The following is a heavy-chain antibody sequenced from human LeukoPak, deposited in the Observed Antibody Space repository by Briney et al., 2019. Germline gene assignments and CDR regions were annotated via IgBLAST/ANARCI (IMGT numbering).Heavy chain of an antibody. V-gene: IGHV6-1*01. Sequence: SQTLSLICAVSGCSVSSNSAAWHWIRQSQSRGLEWLARTYYKSKWYNDYALSVKSRITINPDTSENQFSLHLNSVTAADTAVYYCARDYSSSWYGGDWFDPWGQGTLVTVSS. CDR3: ARDYSSSWYGGDWFDP. D-gene: IGHD6-13*01. CDR2: TYYKSKWYN. CDR1: GCSVSSNSAA. J-gene: IGHJ5*02.